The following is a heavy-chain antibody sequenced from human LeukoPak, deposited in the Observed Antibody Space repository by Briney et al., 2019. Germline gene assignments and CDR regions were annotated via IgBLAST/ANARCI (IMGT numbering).Heavy chain of an antibody. D-gene: IGHD4-17*01. CDR2: IGSSGSII. J-gene: IGHJ2*01. CDR1: GFTFSSYS. Sequence: GGSLRLSCAASGFTFSSYSMNWVRQAPGKGLEWVSSIGSSGSIIYYADSVKGRFSISRDNAKNSVYLQMNSLRAEDTAVYYCARWGIYGDSRNWYFDIWGRGTLVTVS. CDR3: ARWGIYGDSRNWYFDI. V-gene: IGHV3-48*04.